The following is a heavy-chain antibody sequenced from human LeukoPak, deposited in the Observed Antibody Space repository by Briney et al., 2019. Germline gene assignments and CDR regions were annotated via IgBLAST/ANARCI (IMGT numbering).Heavy chain of an antibody. V-gene: IGHV1-2*02. D-gene: IGHD1-26*01. CDR2: INPNDGDT. Sequence: ASVKVSCKASGYTFTDYYMHWVRQAPGQGFEWMGWINPNDGDTNYAQKFQGRVTMTRDTSISTAHMEVSRLRSDDTAMYYCATSGRSPGDAFDIWGQGTMVTVSS. CDR3: ATSGRSPGDAFDI. J-gene: IGHJ3*02. CDR1: GYTFTDYY.